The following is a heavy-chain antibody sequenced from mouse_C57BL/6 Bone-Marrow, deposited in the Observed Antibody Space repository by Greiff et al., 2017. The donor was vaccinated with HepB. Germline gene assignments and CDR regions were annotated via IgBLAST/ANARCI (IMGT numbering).Heavy chain of an antibody. Sequence: EVKLMESGGGLVKPGGSLKLSCAASGFTFSSYAMSWVRQTPEKRLEWVATISDGGSYTYYPDNVKGRFTISRDNAKNNLYLQMSHLKSEDTAMYYCAREGTMITTGSLYYFDYWGQGTTLTVSS. CDR1: GFTFSSYA. CDR2: ISDGGSYT. D-gene: IGHD2-4*01. CDR3: AREGTMITTGSLYYFDY. V-gene: IGHV5-4*01. J-gene: IGHJ2*01.